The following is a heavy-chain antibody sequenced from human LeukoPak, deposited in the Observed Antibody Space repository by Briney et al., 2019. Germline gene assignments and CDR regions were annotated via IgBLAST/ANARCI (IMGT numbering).Heavy chain of an antibody. CDR2: ISWNSGSI. CDR3: AKDTCSSTSCYTTAFDI. D-gene: IGHD2-2*02. CDR1: GFTFDDYA. Sequence: GGSLRLSCAASGFTFDDYAMHWVRQAPGKGLEWVSGISWNSGSIGYADSVKGRSTISRDNAKNSLYLQMNSLRAEDMALYYCAKDTCSSTSCYTTAFDIWGQGTMVTVSS. J-gene: IGHJ3*02. V-gene: IGHV3-9*03.